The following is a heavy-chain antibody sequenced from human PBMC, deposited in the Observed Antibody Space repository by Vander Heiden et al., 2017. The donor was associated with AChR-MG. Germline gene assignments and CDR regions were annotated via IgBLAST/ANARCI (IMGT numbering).Heavy chain of an antibody. CDR3: ARGLSRGYCSGGSCRSSAY. J-gene: IGHJ4*02. D-gene: IGHD2-15*01. CDR2: INHSGST. Sequence: VQLPQWGAGLLKPSEPLSLTCAVYGGSFSGYYWGWVRQPPGKGLEWIGEINHSGSTNYNPSLKSRVTISVDTSKNQFSLKLSSVTAADTAVYYCARGLSRGYCSGGSCRSSAYWGQGTLVTVSS. CDR1: GGSFSGYY. V-gene: IGHV4-34*01.